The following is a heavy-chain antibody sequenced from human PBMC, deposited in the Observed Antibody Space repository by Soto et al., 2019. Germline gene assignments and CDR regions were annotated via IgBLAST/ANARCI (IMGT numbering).Heavy chain of an antibody. D-gene: IGHD2-15*01. Sequence: PSQTLSLTCAISGDSVSSNSATWNWIRQSPSRGLEWLGRTYYKSKWNNGYAVSVKSRITINPDTSKNQFALHLNSVTPEDTAVYDCARETNGGSLTWGQGTLVTVSS. V-gene: IGHV6-1*01. CDR1: GDSVSSNSAT. CDR2: TYYKSKWNN. CDR3: ARETNGGSLT. J-gene: IGHJ4*02.